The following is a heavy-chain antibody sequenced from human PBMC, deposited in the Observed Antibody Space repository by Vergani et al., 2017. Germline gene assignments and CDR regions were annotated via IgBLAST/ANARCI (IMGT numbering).Heavy chain of an antibody. CDR1: GFTFDDYA. Sequence: EVQLVESGGGLVQPGRSLRLSCAASGFTFDDYAMHWVRQAPGKGLEWVSGISWNSGSIGYADSVKGRFTISRDNAKNCLYLQMNSLRAEDTALYYCAKLHRALYYDSSVRSRDPGRYFDYWGQGTLVTVSS. V-gene: IGHV3-9*01. CDR3: AKLHRALYYDSSVRSRDPGRYFDY. J-gene: IGHJ4*02. D-gene: IGHD3-22*01. CDR2: ISWNSGSI.